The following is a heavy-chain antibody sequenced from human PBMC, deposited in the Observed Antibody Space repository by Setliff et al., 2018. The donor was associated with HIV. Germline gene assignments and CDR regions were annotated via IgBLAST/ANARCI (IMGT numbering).Heavy chain of an antibody. Sequence: GASVKVSCKASGYTFTNFYLHWVRQAPGQGLEWVGIVNPTSGSTTYAQTFQGRVTMTGDTYTSTAYMELNSLRSDDTAVYYCATAGGRSWFDPWGPGTLVTVSS. CDR1: GYTFTNFY. CDR2: VNPTSGST. CDR3: ATAGGRSWFDP. D-gene: IGHD3-16*01. V-gene: IGHV1-46*01. J-gene: IGHJ5*02.